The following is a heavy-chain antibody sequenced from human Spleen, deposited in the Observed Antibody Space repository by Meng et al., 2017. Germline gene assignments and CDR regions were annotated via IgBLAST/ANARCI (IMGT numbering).Heavy chain of an antibody. CDR3: AKDQVSAPYCGGDCYSEGHYYGMDV. CDR2: ISGGGTTT. Sequence: GESLKISCAASGFTFNNYGMSWVRQAPGKGLEWVSVISGGGTTTYYADSVKGRFTISRDNSKNTLFLQMSSLRAEDTAVYYCAKDQVSAPYCGGDCYSEGHYYGMDVWGQGTTVTVSS. D-gene: IGHD2-21*02. CDR1: GFTFNNYG. V-gene: IGHV3-23*01. J-gene: IGHJ6*02.